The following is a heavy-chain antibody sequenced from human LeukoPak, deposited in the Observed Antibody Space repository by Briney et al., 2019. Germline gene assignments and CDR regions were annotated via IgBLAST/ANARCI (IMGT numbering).Heavy chain of an antibody. CDR1: GFTFSSFS. CDR3: AKGSVGNADFAS. Sequence: GGSLRLSCAASGFTFSSFSMTSVRQAPGKGLECVSSIIVSGTTYYADSVKGRFTISRDSFRGTLFLQMDSLRVEDTAVYFCAKGSVGNADFASWGQGALVTVSS. CDR2: IIVSGTT. D-gene: IGHD6-25*01. J-gene: IGHJ4*02. V-gene: IGHV3-23*01.